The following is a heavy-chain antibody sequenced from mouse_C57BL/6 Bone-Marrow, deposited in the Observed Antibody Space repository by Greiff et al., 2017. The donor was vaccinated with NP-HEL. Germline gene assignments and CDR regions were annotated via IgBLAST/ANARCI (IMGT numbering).Heavy chain of an antibody. V-gene: IGHV5-12*01. CDR2: ISNGGGST. CDR3: ASLLAY. J-gene: IGHJ3*01. Sequence: EVKLQESGGGLVQPGGSLKLSCAASGFTFSDYYMYWVRQTPEKRLEWVAYISNGGGSTYYPDTVKGRFTISRDNAKNTLYLQMSRLKSEDTAMYYCASLLAYWGQGTLVTVSA. CDR1: GFTFSDYY.